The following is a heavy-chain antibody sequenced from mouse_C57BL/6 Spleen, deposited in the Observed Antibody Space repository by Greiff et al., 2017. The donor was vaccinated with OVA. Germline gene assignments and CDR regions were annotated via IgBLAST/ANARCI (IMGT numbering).Heavy chain of an antibody. J-gene: IGHJ3*01. V-gene: IGHV1-15*01. CDR2: IDPETGGT. CDR1: GYTFTDYE. Sequence: VQGVESGAELVRPGASVTLSCKASGYTFTDYEMHWVKQTPVHGLEWIGAIDPETGGTAYNQKFKGKAILTADKSSSTAYMELRSLTSEDSAVDYCTRWGYYGRGAYWGQGTLVTVSA. CDR3: TRWGYYGRGAY. D-gene: IGHD1-2*01.